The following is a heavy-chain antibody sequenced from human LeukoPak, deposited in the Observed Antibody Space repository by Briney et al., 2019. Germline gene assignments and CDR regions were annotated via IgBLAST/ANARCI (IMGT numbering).Heavy chain of an antibody. CDR3: AGALLFWFRD. CDR2: LRSDNSI. CDR1: GFIFGTSS. Sequence: GGSLRLSCAASGFIFGTSSMNWVRQAPGKGLGRVSTLRSDNSIYYADSVKGRFIISRDNAKSSRYLQMNSPGDEDTAVYYLAGALLFWFRDWGQGTLVTVSS. J-gene: IGHJ4*02. D-gene: IGHD2-21*01. V-gene: IGHV3-48*02.